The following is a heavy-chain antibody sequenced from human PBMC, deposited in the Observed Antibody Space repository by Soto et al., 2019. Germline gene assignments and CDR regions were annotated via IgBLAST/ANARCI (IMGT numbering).Heavy chain of an antibody. Sequence: QVQLVESGGGVVQPGRSLRLSCAASGFTFTNYAMHWVRQAPGKGLEWVAVTSYGGRNMYDADSVKGRFTISRDNSRNMLYLQMNSLRPEVTAVYYCARRGIVGTTPALDYWGQETLVTVSS. D-gene: IGHD1-26*01. CDR3: ARRGIVGTTPALDY. CDR1: GFTFTNYA. CDR2: TSYGGRNM. V-gene: IGHV3-30*04. J-gene: IGHJ4*02.